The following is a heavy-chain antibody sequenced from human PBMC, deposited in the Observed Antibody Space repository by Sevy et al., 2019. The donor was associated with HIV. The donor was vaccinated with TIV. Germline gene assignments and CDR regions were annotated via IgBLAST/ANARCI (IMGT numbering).Heavy chain of an antibody. D-gene: IGHD4-17*01. Sequence: GGSLKLSCAASGFTFSSSVINWVRQAPGKGLEWVSSISGTGSTIYYADSVKGRFTISRDKAKNLLYLQMHSLRDEDTAVYYCARSDYGDDVGWFDPWGQGTLVTVSS. V-gene: IGHV3-48*02. CDR1: GFTFSSSV. J-gene: IGHJ5*02. CDR3: ARSDYGDDVGWFDP. CDR2: ISGTGSTI.